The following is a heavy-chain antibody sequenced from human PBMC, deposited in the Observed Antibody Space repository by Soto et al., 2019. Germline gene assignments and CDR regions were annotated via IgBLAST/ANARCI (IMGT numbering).Heavy chain of an antibody. CDR3: AKVTKRAAAGRYEYY. V-gene: IGHV3-23*01. D-gene: IGHD6-13*01. Sequence: EVQLLESGGALEHPGGSLRLSCAASGFAFSTYAMTWVRQAPGKGLEWVSVISGIGGSSYYAASVKGRFTISRDNSKNTLFLQMNGLRAEDTAVYYCAKVTKRAAAGRYEYY. CDR1: GFAFSTYA. J-gene: IGHJ6*03. CDR2: ISGIGGSS.